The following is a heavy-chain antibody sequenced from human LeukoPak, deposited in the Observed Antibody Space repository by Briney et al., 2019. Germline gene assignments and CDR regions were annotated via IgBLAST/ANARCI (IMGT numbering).Heavy chain of an antibody. CDR3: ARGYGSSWLFGSSPPIVFDY. CDR1: GYTFTSYG. V-gene: IGHV1-18*01. J-gene: IGHJ4*02. D-gene: IGHD6-13*01. CDR2: ISAYNGNT. Sequence: ASVKVSCKASGYTFTSYGISWVRQAPGQGLEWMGWISAYNGNTNYAQKLQGRVTMTTDTSTSTAYMELRSLRSDDTAVYYCARGYGSSWLFGSSPPIVFDYWGQGTLVTVSS.